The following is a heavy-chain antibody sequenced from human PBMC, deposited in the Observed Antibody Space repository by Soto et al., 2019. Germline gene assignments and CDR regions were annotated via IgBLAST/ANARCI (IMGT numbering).Heavy chain of an antibody. CDR1: GYTFTSYG. CDR2: ISAYNGNT. Sequence: QVPLVQSGAEVKKPGASVKVSCKASGYTFTSYGISWVRQAPGQGLEWMGWISAYNGNTNYAQKLQGRVTMTTDTNTSTAYTEQRTPRSADRAVCSCAGASGGGQLMVRRIIIPYYYYGMDVWGQGTTVAVSS. J-gene: IGHJ6*02. D-gene: IGHD3-10*01. CDR3: AGASGGGQLMVRRIIIPYYYYGMDV. V-gene: IGHV1-18*01.